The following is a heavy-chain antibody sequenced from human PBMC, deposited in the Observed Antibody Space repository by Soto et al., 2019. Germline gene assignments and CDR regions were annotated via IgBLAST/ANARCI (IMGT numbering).Heavy chain of an antibody. CDR1: GVSISSSSYS. J-gene: IGHJ4*02. V-gene: IGHV4-39*01. CDR3: ARHEPQASFLEWLGEFYY. D-gene: IGHD3-3*02. CDR2: IYYSGGT. Sequence: QLQLQESGPGLVKPLENLSLTCTVSGVSISSSSYSWGWIRKPPGKGLEWIGSIYYSGGTYYKPSRKSRVTISVDTSKNQFSLKLGSVTAADTAVYYCARHEPQASFLEWLGEFYYWGQGTLVTVSS.